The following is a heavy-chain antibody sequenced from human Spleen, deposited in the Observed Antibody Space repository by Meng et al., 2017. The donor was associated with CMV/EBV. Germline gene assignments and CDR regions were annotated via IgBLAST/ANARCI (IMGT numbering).Heavy chain of an antibody. CDR1: GVSISSSNYQ. D-gene: IGHD2-2*02. CDR2: IYSSGST. Sequence: GSLRLSCNVSGVSISSSNYQWVWIRQPPGKGLEWIGSIYSSGSTYYNPSLKSPVTISLDTSKNQFSLNLNSVTVADTAVYYCARTRVGICSGTTCYSFDPWGQGTLVTVSS. CDR3: ARTRVGICSGTTCYSFDP. V-gene: IGHV4-39*07. J-gene: IGHJ5*02.